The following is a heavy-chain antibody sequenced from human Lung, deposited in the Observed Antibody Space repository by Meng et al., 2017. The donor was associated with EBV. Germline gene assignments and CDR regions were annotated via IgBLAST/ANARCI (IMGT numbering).Heavy chain of an antibody. CDR1: GGSFNTYT. J-gene: IGHJ4*02. CDR2: LIPVLNKA. D-gene: IGHD2/OR15-2a*01. CDR3: ARGRGNQPLFDF. Sequence: QVQLVQSGAEVKKPGSSVKVACKTSGGSFNTYTFSWVRQAPGQGLEWMGGLIPVLNKAKSAPRFQDRVTFTADETTTTAYMELSSLTFADTAVYSCARGRGNQPLFDFWGQGTLVTVSS. V-gene: IGHV1-69*10.